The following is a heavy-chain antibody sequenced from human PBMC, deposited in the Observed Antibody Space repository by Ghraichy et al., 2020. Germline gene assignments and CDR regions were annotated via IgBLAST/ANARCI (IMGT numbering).Heavy chain of an antibody. CDR3: AREAEIAAAGTEYDY. CDR1: GDSVSSNSAA. D-gene: IGHD6-13*01. J-gene: IGHJ4*02. V-gene: IGHV6-1*01. Sequence: SQTLSLTCAISGDSVSSNSAAWNWIRQSPSRGLEWLGRTYYRSKWYNDYAVSVKSRITINPDTSKNQFSLQLNSVTLEDTAVYYCAREAEIAAAGTEYDYWGQGTLVTVSS. CDR2: TYYRSKWYN.